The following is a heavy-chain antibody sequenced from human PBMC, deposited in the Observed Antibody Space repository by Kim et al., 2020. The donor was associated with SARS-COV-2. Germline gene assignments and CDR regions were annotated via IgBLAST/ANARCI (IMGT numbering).Heavy chain of an antibody. Sequence: GESLKISCKGSGYSFTSYWISWVRQMPGKGLEWMGRIDPSDSYTNYSPSFQGHVTISADKSISTAYLQWSSLKASDTAMYYCARHPVFPGSGSVKDYWGQGTLVTVSS. CDR3: ARHPVFPGSGSVKDY. J-gene: IGHJ4*02. CDR1: GYSFTSYW. D-gene: IGHD3-10*01. V-gene: IGHV5-10-1*01. CDR2: IDPSDSYT.